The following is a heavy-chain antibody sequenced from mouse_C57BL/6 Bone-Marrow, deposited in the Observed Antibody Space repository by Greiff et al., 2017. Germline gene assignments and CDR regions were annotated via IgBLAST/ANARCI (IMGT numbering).Heavy chain of an antibody. CDR2: INPYNGGT. CDR1: GYTFTDYY. CDR3: ARRDYYGSSWYYAMDY. V-gene: IGHV1-19*01. D-gene: IGHD1-1*01. Sequence: VQLQQSGPVLVKPGASVKMSCKASGYTFTDYYMNWVKQSHGKSLEWIGVINPYNGGTSYNQKFKGKATLTVDKSSSTAYMELNSLTSEDSAVYYCARRDYYGSSWYYAMDYWGQGTSVTVSS. J-gene: IGHJ4*01.